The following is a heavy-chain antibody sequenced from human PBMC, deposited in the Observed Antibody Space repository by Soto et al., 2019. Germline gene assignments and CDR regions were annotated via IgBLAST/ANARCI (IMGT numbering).Heavy chain of an antibody. CDR2: IFDSGST. V-gene: IGHV4-59*12. J-gene: IGHJ2*01. Sequence: PSETLSLTCTVSGGSISSSFWNWVRQPPGKGLEWNGYIFDSGSTYYNPSLKSRVTIAVDTSKNQFSLRLSSVTAADTAVYYCAREIIPLTTDWYFDLWGRGTLVTVSS. CDR3: AREIIPLTTDWYFDL. D-gene: IGHD4-17*01. CDR1: GGSISSSF.